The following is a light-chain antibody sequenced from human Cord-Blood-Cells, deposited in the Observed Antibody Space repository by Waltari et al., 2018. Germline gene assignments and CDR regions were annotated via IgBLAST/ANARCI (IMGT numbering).Light chain of an antibody. J-gene: IGLJ2*01. CDR3: CSYAGSYFL. Sequence: QSALTQPRSVSGSPGQSVTISCTGTSSDVGGYNYVSWYQQHPGQAPKLMIYDVSKRPSGVPDRFSGSKSGNTASLTISGLQAEDEADYYCCSYAGSYFLFGGGTKLTVL. CDR1: SSDVGGYNY. CDR2: DVS. V-gene: IGLV2-11*02.